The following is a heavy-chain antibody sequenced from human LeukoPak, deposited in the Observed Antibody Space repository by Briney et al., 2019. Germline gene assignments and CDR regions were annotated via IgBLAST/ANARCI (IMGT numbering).Heavy chain of an antibody. V-gene: IGHV3-30*04. D-gene: IGHD6-19*01. Sequence: PSGGSLRLSCAASEFTFSNYAIHWVRQAPGKGLEWVTVISYDGSNTYYADSVKGRFTISRDNSKNTLYLQMNSLRAEDTAVYYCALTSGYSSGWYRDWGQGTLVTVSS. CDR1: EFTFSNYA. CDR3: ALTSGYSSGWYRD. J-gene: IGHJ4*02. CDR2: ISYDGSNT.